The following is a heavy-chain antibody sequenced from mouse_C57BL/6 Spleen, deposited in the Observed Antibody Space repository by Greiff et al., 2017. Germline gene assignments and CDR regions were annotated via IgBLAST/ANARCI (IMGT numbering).Heavy chain of an antibody. CDR2: IDPSDSYT. D-gene: IGHD4-1*01. V-gene: IGHV1-50*01. CDR3: ARLRLGDMDY. J-gene: IGHJ4*01. CDR1: GYTFTSYW. Sequence: QVQLLQSGAELVKPGASVKLSCKASGYTFTSYWMQWVKQRPGQGLEWIGEIDPSDSYTNYKQKFKGKVTLTVDTASSTTYLQLSSLTSEDSAVYYCARLRLGDMDYWGQGTSVTVSS.